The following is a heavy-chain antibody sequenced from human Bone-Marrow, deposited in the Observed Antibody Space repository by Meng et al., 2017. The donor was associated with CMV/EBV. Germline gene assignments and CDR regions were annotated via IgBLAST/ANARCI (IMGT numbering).Heavy chain of an antibody. J-gene: IGHJ6*02. CDR3: AREIVVVVPAAVYYYGMDV. CDR2: MNPNSGNT. D-gene: IGHD2-2*01. CDR1: GYTFTSYD. Sequence: ASVKVSCKASGYTFTSYDINWVRQATGQGLEWMGWMNPNSGNTGYAQKFQGRVTITRNTSISTAYMELSSLRSEDTAVYYCAREIVVVVPAAVYYYGMDVWGQGTTVTVSS. V-gene: IGHV1-8*03.